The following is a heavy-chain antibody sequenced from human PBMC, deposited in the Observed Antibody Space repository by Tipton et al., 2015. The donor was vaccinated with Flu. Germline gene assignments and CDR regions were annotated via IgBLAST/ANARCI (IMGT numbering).Heavy chain of an antibody. J-gene: IGHJ5*02. CDR3: ANMGEGSGWLEDNWFDP. D-gene: IGHD6-19*01. CDR2: INSDGSST. CDR1: GFTFSSHW. Sequence: SLRLSCAASGFTFSSHWMHWVRQAPGKGLVWVSRINSDGSSTSYADSVKGRFTISRDNAKNTLYLQMNSLRAEDTAVYYCANMGEGSGWLEDNWFDPWGQGTLVTVSS. V-gene: IGHV3-74*01.